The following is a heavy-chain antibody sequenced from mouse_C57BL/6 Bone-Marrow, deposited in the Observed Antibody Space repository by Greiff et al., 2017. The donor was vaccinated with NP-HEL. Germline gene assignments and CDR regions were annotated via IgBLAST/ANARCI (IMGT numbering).Heavy chain of an antibody. CDR3: ARRDDYGNLSY. CDR2: ISSGGSYT. Sequence: EVMLVESGRDLVKPGGSLKLSCAASGFTFTSYGMSWVRQTPDKRLEWVATISSGGSYTYYADSVKGRFTISRDNAKNTLYLQMSSLKSEATAMYYCARRDDYGNLSYWGQGTTLTVSS. V-gene: IGHV5-6*02. CDR1: GFTFTSYG. D-gene: IGHD2-4*01. J-gene: IGHJ2*01.